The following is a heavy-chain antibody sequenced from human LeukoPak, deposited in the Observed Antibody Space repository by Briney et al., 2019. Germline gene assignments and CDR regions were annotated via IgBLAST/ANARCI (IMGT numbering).Heavy chain of an antibody. D-gene: IGHD5-12*01. Sequence: SETLSLTCAVYGGSFSGYYWSWIRQPPGKGLEWIGEINHSGSTNYNPSLKSRVTISVDTSKNQFSLKLSSVTAAGTAVYYCARVRYSGYVPYWGQGTLVTVSS. CDR2: INHSGST. J-gene: IGHJ4*02. CDR3: ARVRYSGYVPY. V-gene: IGHV4-34*01. CDR1: GGSFSGYY.